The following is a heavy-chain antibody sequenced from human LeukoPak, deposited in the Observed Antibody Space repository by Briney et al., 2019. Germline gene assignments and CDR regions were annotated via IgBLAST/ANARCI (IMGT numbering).Heavy chain of an antibody. CDR2: IYGGGST. CDR1: GFTVSSNY. J-gene: IGHJ4*02. CDR3: ARIRTLPYYYDSGASDYYFDY. D-gene: IGHD3-22*01. V-gene: IGHV3-66*02. Sequence: PGGYLRLSCAASGFTVSSNYMSWVRQAPGKGLEWVSIIYGGGSTFYGDSVKGRFTISRDDSENTLYLQMNSLKAEDTAVYFCARIRTLPYYYDSGASDYYFDYWGQGTLVTVSS.